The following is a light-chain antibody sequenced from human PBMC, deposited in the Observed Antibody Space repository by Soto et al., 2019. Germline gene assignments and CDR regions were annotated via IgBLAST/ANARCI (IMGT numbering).Light chain of an antibody. CDR2: DVN. Sequence: QSALTQPRSVSGSPGQSVTISCTGTSSDVGGYYYVSWFQQHPGKAPKLLIYDVNKRPSGVPDRFSASKPGTTASLTISGLQVEDEADYYCYSYAGSYTFYVFGTGTKVTVL. CDR3: YSYAGSYTFYV. V-gene: IGLV2-11*01. J-gene: IGLJ1*01. CDR1: SSDVGGYYY.